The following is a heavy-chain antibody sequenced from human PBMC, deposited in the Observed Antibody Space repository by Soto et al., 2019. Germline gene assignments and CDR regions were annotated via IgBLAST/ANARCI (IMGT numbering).Heavy chain of an antibody. CDR2: IKSKTDGATT. Sequence: GGSLRLSXAASGFIFRNAWMHWVRQAPGKGLEWVARIKSKTDGATTDYAAPVKGRFTVSRDNSKNTLYLQMNSLKTEHTAVYYGTSYPPYCTNSVCDDAFDIWGQGTMVTVSS. D-gene: IGHD2-8*01. CDR1: GFIFRNAW. V-gene: IGHV3-15*01. CDR3: TSYPPYCTNSVCDDAFDI. J-gene: IGHJ3*02.